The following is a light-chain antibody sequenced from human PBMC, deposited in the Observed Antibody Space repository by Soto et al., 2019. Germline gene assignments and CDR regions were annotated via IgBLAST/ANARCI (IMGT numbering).Light chain of an antibody. J-gene: IGKJ1*01. Sequence: IQLIQSPSSISLSXGDRVTITXXASQGISSYLAWYQQKPGKAPKLLIYAASTLQSGVPSRFSGSGSGTDFTLTISSLQPEDFATYYCQQSYSTPRTFGQGTKVDNK. CDR2: AAS. CDR3: QQSYSTPRT. V-gene: IGKV1-39*01. CDR1: QGISSY.